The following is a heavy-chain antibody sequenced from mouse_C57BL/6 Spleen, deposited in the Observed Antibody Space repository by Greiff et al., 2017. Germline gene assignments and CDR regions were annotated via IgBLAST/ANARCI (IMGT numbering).Heavy chain of an antibody. CDR3: ARSGGSSPYY. D-gene: IGHD1-1*01. J-gene: IGHJ2*01. CDR2: IDPSDSYT. V-gene: IGHV1-50*01. CDR1: GYTFTSYW. Sequence: QVQLQQPGAELVKPGASVKLSCKASGYTFTSYWMQWVKQRPGQGLEWIGEIDPSDSYTNYTQKFKGKATLTVDTSSSTAYMQLSSLTSEDSAVYYCARSGGSSPYYWGQGTTLTVSS.